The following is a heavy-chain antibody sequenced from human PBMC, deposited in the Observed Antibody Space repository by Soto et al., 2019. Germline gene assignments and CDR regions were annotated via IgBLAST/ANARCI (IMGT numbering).Heavy chain of an antibody. D-gene: IGHD3-3*01. V-gene: IGHV1-2*02. Sequence: QLHLVQSGAVVKKPGASVTVSCSASGYPVTAYYMHWVRQAPGRGLEWMGGINPATGAAKYTQAFRGRVPMARDTSTSTGFMELRGLASEDTAVFFCARGGGVGVAGSAAFDMWGQGTLVTVSS. J-gene: IGHJ3*02. CDR1: GYPVTAYY. CDR2: INPATGAA. CDR3: ARGGGVGVAGSAAFDM.